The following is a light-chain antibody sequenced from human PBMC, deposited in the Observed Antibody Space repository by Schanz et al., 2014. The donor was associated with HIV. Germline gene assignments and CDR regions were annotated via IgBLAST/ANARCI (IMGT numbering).Light chain of an antibody. Sequence: EIVLTQSPGILSLSPGERATLSCRASQSVSSSYLAWYQQKPGQAPRLLIYGASSRATGIPDRFSGSGSGTDFTLTISRLEPEDFAVYYCQHYGTSRTFGQGTKVEI. J-gene: IGKJ1*01. CDR3: QHYGTSRT. CDR1: QSVSSSY. CDR2: GAS. V-gene: IGKV3-20*01.